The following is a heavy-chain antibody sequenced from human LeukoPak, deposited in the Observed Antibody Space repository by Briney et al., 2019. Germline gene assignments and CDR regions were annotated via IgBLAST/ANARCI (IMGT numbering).Heavy chain of an antibody. J-gene: IGHJ4*02. CDR2: ISYDGSNK. CDR1: GFTFSSYG. Sequence: GGSLRLSCAASGFTFSSYGMHWVRQAPGKGLEWVAVISYDGSNKYYADSVKGRFTISRDNSKNTLHLQMNSLRAEDTAVYYCAKDPREYSSRGLVPDYWGQGTLVTVSS. D-gene: IGHD6-13*01. CDR3: AKDPREYSSRGLVPDY. V-gene: IGHV3-30*18.